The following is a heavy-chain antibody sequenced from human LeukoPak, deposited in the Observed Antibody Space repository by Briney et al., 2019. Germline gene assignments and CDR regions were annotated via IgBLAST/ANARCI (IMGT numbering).Heavy chain of an antibody. CDR3: ARDTITFGGVIVRENAFDI. V-gene: IGHV1-8*01. J-gene: IGHJ3*02. CDR2: MNPNSGNT. D-gene: IGHD3-16*02. Sequence: ASVKVSCKASGYTFTSYDINWVRQATGQGLEWMGWMNPNSGNTGYAQKFQGRVTMTRNTSISTAYMELSSLRSEDTAVYYCARDTITFGGVIVRENAFDIWGQGTMVTVSS. CDR1: GYTFTSYD.